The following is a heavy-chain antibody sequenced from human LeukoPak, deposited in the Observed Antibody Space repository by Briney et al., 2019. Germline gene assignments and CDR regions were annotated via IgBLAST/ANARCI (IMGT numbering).Heavy chain of an antibody. Sequence: GGSLRLSCAASGFTFSSYSMNWVRQAPGKGLEWVSSISSSSSYIYYADSVKGRFTISRDNAKNSLYLQMNSLRAEDTAVYYCARGVEGSPRYYYYYYMDVWGKGTTVTVSS. CDR1: GFTFSSYS. J-gene: IGHJ6*03. CDR3: ARGVEGSPRYYYYYYMDV. V-gene: IGHV3-21*01. CDR2: ISSSSSYI. D-gene: IGHD5-24*01.